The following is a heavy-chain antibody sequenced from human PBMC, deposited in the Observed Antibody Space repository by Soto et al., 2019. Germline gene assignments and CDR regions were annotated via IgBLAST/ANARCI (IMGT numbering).Heavy chain of an antibody. V-gene: IGHV4-61*08. Sequence: PSETLSLTCTVSGGCISSGVYYWSWIRQPPGKGLEWIGYIYYSGSTNYNPSLKSRVAISIDTSKKQLSLNLTSVTAADTAVYYCTSAFGGWPPVSWGQGTLVTVSS. J-gene: IGHJ5*02. D-gene: IGHD6-19*01. CDR2: IYYSGST. CDR3: TSAFGGWPPVS. CDR1: GGCISSGVYY.